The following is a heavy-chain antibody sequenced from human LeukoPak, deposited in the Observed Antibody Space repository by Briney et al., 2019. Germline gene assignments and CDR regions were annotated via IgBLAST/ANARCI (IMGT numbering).Heavy chain of an antibody. CDR3: ARLGIEMDYYYYYGMDV. CDR2: IYSGGST. V-gene: IGHV3-53*01. D-gene: IGHD7-27*01. CDR1: GFTVSSNY. Sequence: GGSLRLSCAASGFTVSSNYMSWVRQAPGKGLERVSVIYSGGSTYYADSVKGRFTISRDNSKNTLYLQMNSLRAEDTAVYYCARLGIEMDYYYYYGMDVWGQGTTVTVFS. J-gene: IGHJ6*02.